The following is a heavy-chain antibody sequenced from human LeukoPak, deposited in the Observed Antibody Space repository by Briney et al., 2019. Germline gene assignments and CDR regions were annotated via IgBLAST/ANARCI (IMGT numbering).Heavy chain of an antibody. V-gene: IGHV3-30-3*02. J-gene: IGHJ6*02. CDR2: ISYDGSNK. CDR1: GFTFSSYA. CDR3: AKWGRDRKFIEIHYNKYGMDA. D-gene: IGHD2/OR15-2a*01. Sequence: PGGSLRLSCAASGFTFSSYAMHWVRQAPGKGLEWVAVISYDGSNKYYADSVKGRFTISRDDSKNTLYLRMNNLRAEETVIYYCAKWGRDRKFIEIHYNKYGMDAWGQGTTVIVSS.